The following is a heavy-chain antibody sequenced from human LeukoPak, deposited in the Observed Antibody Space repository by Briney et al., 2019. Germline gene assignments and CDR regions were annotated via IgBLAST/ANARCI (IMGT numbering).Heavy chain of an antibody. CDR1: GFTFINYR. CDR2: IRSNSSHT. J-gene: IGHJ6*02. V-gene: IGHV3-21*01. Sequence: PGGSLRLSCAAYGFTFINYRMNWVRQAPGKGLEWVSSIRSNSSHTLYADSVKGRFTISRDNAKNSLYLQMNSLRAEDTAVYYCARDKAYDFWSGFCYYGMDVWGQGTTVTVSS. CDR3: ARDKAYDFWSGFCYYGMDV. D-gene: IGHD3-3*01.